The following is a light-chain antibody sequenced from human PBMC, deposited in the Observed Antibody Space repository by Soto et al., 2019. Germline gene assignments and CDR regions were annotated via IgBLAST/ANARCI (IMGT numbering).Light chain of an antibody. CDR2: AAS. Sequence: DIQMAQSPSSLSASVGDRVTITCRASQSIATYVNWYQQKPGKAPNLLIYAASNLQSGIPSRFSGSGSGAAFTPTISGLQAEDFATYYCQQSYSTPRTFGGGTKVDIK. CDR3: QQSYSTPRT. CDR1: QSIATY. V-gene: IGKV1-39*01. J-gene: IGKJ4*01.